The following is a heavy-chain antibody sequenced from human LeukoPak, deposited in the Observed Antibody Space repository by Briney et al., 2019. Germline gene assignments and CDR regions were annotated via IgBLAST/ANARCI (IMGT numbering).Heavy chain of an antibody. CDR2: IGTEDDT. J-gene: IGHJ6*02. CDR3: AKALGYSSGWYSYLDV. Sequence: PGGSLRLSCTASGFTLRNYDMHWVRQTTEKGLEWVSGIGTEDDTFYPDSVKGRFTISRDNSKNTLYLQMNSLRAEDTAVYYCAKALGYSSGWYSYLDVWGQGTTVTVSS. V-gene: IGHV3-13*01. CDR1: GFTLRNYD. D-gene: IGHD6-19*01.